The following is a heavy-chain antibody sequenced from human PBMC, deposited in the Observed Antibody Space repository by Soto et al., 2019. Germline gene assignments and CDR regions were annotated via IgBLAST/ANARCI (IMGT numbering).Heavy chain of an antibody. J-gene: IGHJ6*02. Sequence: QVQLMESGGGVVQPGRSLRLSCAASGFTFSSYAMHWVRQAPGKGLEWVAVISYDGSNKYYADSVKGRFTISRDNSKNTLYLQMNSLRAEDTAVYYCARDEDGMDVWGQGTTVTVSS. CDR3: ARDEDGMDV. CDR2: ISYDGSNK. V-gene: IGHV3-30-3*01. CDR1: GFTFSSYA.